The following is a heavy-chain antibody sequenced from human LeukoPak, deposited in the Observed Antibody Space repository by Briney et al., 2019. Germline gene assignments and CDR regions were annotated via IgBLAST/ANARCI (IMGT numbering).Heavy chain of an antibody. CDR2: IIPIFGTA. CDR3: ARDRIAVAALDY. V-gene: IGHV1-69*01. J-gene: IGHJ4*02. D-gene: IGHD6-19*01. CDR1: EGTFSSYA. Sequence: SVKVSCKASEGTFSSYAISWVRQAPGQGLEWMGGIIPIFGTANYAQKFQGRVTITADESTSTAYMELSSLRSEDTAVYYCARDRIAVAALDYWGQGTLVTVSS.